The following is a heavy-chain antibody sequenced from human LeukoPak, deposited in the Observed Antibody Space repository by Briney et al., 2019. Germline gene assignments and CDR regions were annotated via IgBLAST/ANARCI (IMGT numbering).Heavy chain of an antibody. D-gene: IGHD3-9*01. Sequence: SETLSLTCTVSGGSISSYYWNWIRQPPGKGLEWIGYIYYSGSTSYHPSLKSRVTILVDKSKNQFSLKLSSVTAADTAVYYCARAKGKISTGSPGYWGQGTLVTVSS. CDR3: ARAKGKISTGSPGY. CDR2: IYYSGST. J-gene: IGHJ4*02. CDR1: GGSISSYY. V-gene: IGHV4-59*01.